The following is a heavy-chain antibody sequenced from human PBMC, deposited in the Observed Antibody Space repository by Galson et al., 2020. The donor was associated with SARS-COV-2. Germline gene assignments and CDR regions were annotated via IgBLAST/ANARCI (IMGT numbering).Heavy chain of an antibody. J-gene: IGHJ5*02. D-gene: IGHD2-15*01. CDR1: GDSISSSSHY. CDR3: AIHVVVTYSYGQYNWFDP. V-gene: IGHV4-39*01. Sequence: SETLSLTCIVSGDSISSSSHYWGWIRQPPGKGLEWIGSIHYSGSSYYNPSLKSRVTISVDMSKNQFSLKMSSVTAADTAVYYCAIHVVVTYSYGQYNWFDPWGQGTLVTVSS. CDR2: IHYSGSS.